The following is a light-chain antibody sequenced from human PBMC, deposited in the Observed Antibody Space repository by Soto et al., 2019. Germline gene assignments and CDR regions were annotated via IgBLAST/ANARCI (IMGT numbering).Light chain of an antibody. J-gene: IGKJ3*01. V-gene: IGKV1-9*01. CDR2: DAS. Sequence: DIQLTQSPSFLSASVGDRVTITCRASQTVSSYLVWYQQKPGKAPKVLITDASTLQSGVPSRFSGSGFGTEFTLTIRVLQPEDVATYYWQQLNNFVTFGPWTKVNI. CDR3: QQLNNFVT. CDR1: QTVSSY.